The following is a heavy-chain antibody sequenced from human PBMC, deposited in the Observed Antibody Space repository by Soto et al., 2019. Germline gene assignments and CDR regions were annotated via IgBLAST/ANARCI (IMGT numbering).Heavy chain of an antibody. CDR2: IYNNGNT. D-gene: IGHD3-10*01. J-gene: IGHJ4*02. CDR1: GGSISFDH. CDR3: VRKEGTH. Sequence: QVQLQESGPGLVKPSETLSLTCTVSGGSISFDHWSWIRQTPGKGLEWIGNIYNNGNTNYSPSLKSRVTISADTSKNQFSLTLNSVTAADTAVYYCVRKEGTHCGQGTRVIVSS. V-gene: IGHV4-59*01.